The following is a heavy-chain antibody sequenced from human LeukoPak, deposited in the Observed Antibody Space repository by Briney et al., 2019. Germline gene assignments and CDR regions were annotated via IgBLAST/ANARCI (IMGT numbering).Heavy chain of an antibody. J-gene: IGHJ5*02. CDR3: VRDGTGYPPFDL. CDR1: GFTFSSYA. CDR2: ISYDGSNE. V-gene: IGHV3-30*04. Sequence: PGGSLRLSCAASGFTFSSYAMQWVRQAPGKGLEWVGVISYDGSNEYYGDSVKGRFTISRDNARNTLYLQMDSLRVEDTAVYYCVRDGTGYPPFDLWGQGNLVTVSS. D-gene: IGHD1-1*01.